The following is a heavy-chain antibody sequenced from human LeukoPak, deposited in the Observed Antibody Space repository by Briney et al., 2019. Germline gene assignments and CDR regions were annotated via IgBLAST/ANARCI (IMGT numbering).Heavy chain of an antibody. CDR2: ISGGGGST. J-gene: IGHJ4*02. V-gene: IGHV3-23*01. Sequence: GGSLRLSYAASGFTFSSYSMNWVRQAPGKGLEWVSTISGGGGSTYYADSVKGRFTISRDNSKNTLYLQVNSLRAEDTAVYYCAKGGKWDVTPFDYWGQGTLVTVSS. CDR1: GFTFSSYS. CDR3: AKGGKWDVTPFDY. D-gene: IGHD1-26*01.